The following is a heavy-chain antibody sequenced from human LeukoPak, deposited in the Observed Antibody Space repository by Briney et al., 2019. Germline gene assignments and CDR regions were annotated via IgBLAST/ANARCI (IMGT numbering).Heavy chain of an antibody. CDR3: ARGIAAAGTYAVFDY. CDR1: GGSISSYY. V-gene: IGHV4-4*07. D-gene: IGHD6-13*01. J-gene: IGHJ4*02. Sequence: PSETLSLTCTVSGGSISSYYWSWIRQPAGKGLEWIGRIYTSGGTSYNPSLKSRVTMSVDTSKNQFSLKLSSVTAADTAVYYCARGIAAAGTYAVFDYWGQGTLVTVSS. CDR2: IYTSGGT.